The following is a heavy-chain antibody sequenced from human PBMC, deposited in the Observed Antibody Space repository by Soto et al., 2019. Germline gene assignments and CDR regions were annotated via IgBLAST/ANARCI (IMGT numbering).Heavy chain of an antibody. CDR3: AKKVNSGSGSQFFDY. CDR1: GFTFSSYS. CDR2: FRSGGDDETT. V-gene: IGHV3-23*01. Sequence: GGSLRLSCAAYGFTFSSYSMSWVRQAPGKGLEWVSGFRSGGDDETTYYADAVRGRFIISRDNSKNTLFLQMNSLRAEDTAIYYCAKKVNSGSGSQFFDYWGQGTLVTVSS. J-gene: IGHJ4*02. D-gene: IGHD3-10*01.